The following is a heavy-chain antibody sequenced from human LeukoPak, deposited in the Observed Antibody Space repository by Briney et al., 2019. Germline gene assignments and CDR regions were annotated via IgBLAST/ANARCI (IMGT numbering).Heavy chain of an antibody. Sequence: SETLSLTCSVSGGSISSSSYYWGWIRQPPGKGLEWIGSIYYSGSTYYNPSLKSRVTISVDTSKNQFSLKLSSVTAADTAVYYCARVGYGDYANYWGQGTLVTVSS. CDR3: ARVGYGDYANY. J-gene: IGHJ4*02. V-gene: IGHV4-39*07. CDR1: GGSISSSSYY. CDR2: IYYSGST. D-gene: IGHD4-17*01.